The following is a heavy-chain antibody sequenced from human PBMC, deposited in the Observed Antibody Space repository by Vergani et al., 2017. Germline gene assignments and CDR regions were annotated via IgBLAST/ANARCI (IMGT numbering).Heavy chain of an antibody. Sequence: QVQLQQWGAGLLKPSETLSLTCAVYGGSFSGYYWSWIRQPPGKGLEWIGEINHSGSTNYNPSLKSRVTISVDTSKNQFSLKLGSVTAADTAVYYCAGGRGREGCSSTSCYRRRAFDIWGQGTMVTVSS. D-gene: IGHD2-2*01. CDR2: INHSGST. J-gene: IGHJ3*02. CDR1: GGSFSGYY. V-gene: IGHV4-34*01. CDR3: AGGRGREGCSSTSCYRRRAFDI.